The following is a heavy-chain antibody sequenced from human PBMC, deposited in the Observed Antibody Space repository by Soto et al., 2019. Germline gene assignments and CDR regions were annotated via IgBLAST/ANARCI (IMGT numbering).Heavy chain of an antibody. CDR1: GGSFFSSYA. D-gene: IGHD3-10*01. CDR2: ITAIFGTA. CDR3: ARLYYYGSGSYYPSAP. J-gene: IGHJ5*02. V-gene: IGHV1-69*13. Sequence: SVKVSCKASGGSFFSSYAISWVRQAPGQGLEWMGGITAIFGTAIFAQKFQGRVTIIADESTSTAYMELSSLRSDDTAVYYCARLYYYGSGSYYPSAPWGQGTLVTVSS.